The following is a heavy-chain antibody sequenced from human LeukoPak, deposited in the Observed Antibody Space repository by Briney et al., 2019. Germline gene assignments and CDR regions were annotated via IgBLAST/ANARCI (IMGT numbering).Heavy chain of an antibody. CDR3: ARQALSRSSRGGHFDY. Sequence: SETLSLTCTVSGGSISSSSYFWGWIRQPPGKGLEWIGSIYYSGSTYYNPSLKSRLTISGDTSKNQFSLKLSSVTAAETAVYYCARQALSRSSRGGHFDYWGQGTLVTVSS. V-gene: IGHV4-39*01. D-gene: IGHD6-6*01. CDR1: GGSISSSSYF. J-gene: IGHJ4*02. CDR2: IYYSGST.